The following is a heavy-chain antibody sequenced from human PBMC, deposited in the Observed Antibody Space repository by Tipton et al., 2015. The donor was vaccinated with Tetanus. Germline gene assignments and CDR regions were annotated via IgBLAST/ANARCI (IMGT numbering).Heavy chain of an antibody. Sequence: QLVQSGAEVKKPGSSVKVSCKASGGTVSSYVISWVRQAPGQGLEWMGGIIPILGAANYTQNLQGRVTITADESTSTVYMELSSLRSEDTAVYYCARVVRGSGSHIRAVDYWGQGTLVTVSS. V-gene: IGHV1-69*01. J-gene: IGHJ4*02. CDR2: IIPILGAA. CDR1: GGTVSSYV. CDR3: ARVVRGSGSHIRAVDY. D-gene: IGHD3-10*01.